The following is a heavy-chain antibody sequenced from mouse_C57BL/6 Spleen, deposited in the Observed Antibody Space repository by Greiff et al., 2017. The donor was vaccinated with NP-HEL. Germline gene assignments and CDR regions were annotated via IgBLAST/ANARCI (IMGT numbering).Heavy chain of an antibody. CDR1: GYSITSGYY. CDR2: ISYDGSN. D-gene: IGHD2-4*01. CDR3: ARVGDDYDVGY. J-gene: IGHJ2*01. V-gene: IGHV3-6*01. Sequence: DVKLQESGPGLVKPSQSLSLTCSVTGYSITSGYYWNWIRQFPGNKLEWMGYISYDGSNNYNPSLKNRISITRDTSKNQFFLKLNSVTTEDTATYYCARVGDDYDVGYGGQGTTLTVSS.